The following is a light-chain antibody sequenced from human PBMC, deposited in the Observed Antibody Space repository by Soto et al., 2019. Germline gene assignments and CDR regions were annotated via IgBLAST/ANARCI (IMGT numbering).Light chain of an antibody. CDR1: KLGDKY. J-gene: IGLJ2*01. V-gene: IGLV3-1*01. CDR3: QAWDRSTEVG. Sequence: SYELTQPPSVSVSPGQTASITCSGDKLGDKYACWYQQKPGQYPVLVIYQDSKRPSGSPERFSGSNSGNTATLTISGTQAMDEADYYCQAWDRSTEVGFGGGTKLTV. CDR2: QDS.